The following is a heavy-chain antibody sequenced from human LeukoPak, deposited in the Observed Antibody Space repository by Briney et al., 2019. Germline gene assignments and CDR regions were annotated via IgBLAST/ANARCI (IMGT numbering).Heavy chain of an antibody. CDR1: GYTFTSYG. CDR2: ISAYNGNT. CDR3: ASLSKGFWSGYYPLDYYYYMDV. Sequence: GASVKVSCKASGYTFTSYGISWVRQAPGQGLEWMGWISAYNGNTNYAQKFQGRVTITTDESTSTAYMELSSLRSEDTAVYYCASLSKGFWSGYYPLDYYYYMDVWGKGTTVTVSS. V-gene: IGHV1-18*01. J-gene: IGHJ6*03. D-gene: IGHD3-3*01.